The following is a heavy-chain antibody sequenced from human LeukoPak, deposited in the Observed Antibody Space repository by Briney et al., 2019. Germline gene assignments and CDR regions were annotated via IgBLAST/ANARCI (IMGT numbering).Heavy chain of an antibody. CDR2: ISISGTI. V-gene: IGHV3-48*01. J-gene: IGHJ4*02. CDR3: STAKFDY. Sequence: PGGSLRLSCVASGVTLSGYSMNWVRQAPGKGLEWVSHISISGTIYYADSVKGRFTISRDNAKKSLSLQMNSLRAEDTAVYYCSTAKFDYWGQGTLVTVSS. CDR1: GVTLSGYS.